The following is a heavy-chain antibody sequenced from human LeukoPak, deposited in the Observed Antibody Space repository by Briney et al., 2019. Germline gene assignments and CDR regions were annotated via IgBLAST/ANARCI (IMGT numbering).Heavy chain of an antibody. J-gene: IGHJ5*02. CDR2: ISGYNGNT. Sequence: ASVKVSCKASGYTFTSYGISWVRQAPGRGLEWMGWISGYNGNTHYAHNLQGRVTMTTDTSTSTAYMELRSLRSDDTAVYYCARDEARYSSGYYPNWFDPWGQGTLVTVSS. V-gene: IGHV1-18*01. D-gene: IGHD3-22*01. CDR1: GYTFTSYG. CDR3: ARDEARYSSGYYPNWFDP.